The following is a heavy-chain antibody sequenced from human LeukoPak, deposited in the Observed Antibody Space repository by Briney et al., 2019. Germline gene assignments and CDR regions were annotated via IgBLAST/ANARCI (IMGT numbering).Heavy chain of an antibody. V-gene: IGHV3-74*01. CDR1: GFTFKLYW. J-gene: IGHJ4*02. Sequence: GGSLRLSCAASGFTFKLYWMHWVRQVPGRGPVWVSRINHDGSDTIYADSVRGRFTISRDDAKNTLYLQMNSLRAEDTAVYYCAKSGLDYSKGGLYYFDYWGQGTLVTVSS. CDR3: AKSGLDYSKGGLYYFDY. D-gene: IGHD4-11*01. CDR2: INHDGSDT.